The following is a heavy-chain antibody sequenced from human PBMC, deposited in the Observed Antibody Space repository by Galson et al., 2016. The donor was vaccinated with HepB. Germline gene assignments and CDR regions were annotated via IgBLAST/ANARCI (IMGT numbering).Heavy chain of an antibody. CDR3: ARARHKNFGMDV. V-gene: IGHV3-30*04. Sequence: SLRLSCAVSGFTFSSYAIHWVRQAPGKGLEWVAVISYDGSYKKYADSVKGRFTISRDDSKDTLFLQMSRLRSEDSAVYFCARARHKNFGMDVWGQGTTVTVS. J-gene: IGHJ6*02. CDR1: GFTFSSYA. CDR2: ISYDGSYK.